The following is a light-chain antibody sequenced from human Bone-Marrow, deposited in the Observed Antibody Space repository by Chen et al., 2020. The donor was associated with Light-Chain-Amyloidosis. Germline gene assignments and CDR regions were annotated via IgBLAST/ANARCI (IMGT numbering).Light chain of an antibody. V-gene: IGLV4-69*01. CDR3: QTWGAGIQV. CDR1: SEHTVYS. CDR2: LNSDGSH. Sequence: QLVVTQSPSASASLGASVKLTCTLSSEHTVYSIAWHQQQPGKGPRFLMKLNSDGSHIQGDGIPDRFSGSSFGAERYLTISSLQSEDEDDYYCQTWGAGIQVFGGGTKLTVL. J-gene: IGLJ3*02.